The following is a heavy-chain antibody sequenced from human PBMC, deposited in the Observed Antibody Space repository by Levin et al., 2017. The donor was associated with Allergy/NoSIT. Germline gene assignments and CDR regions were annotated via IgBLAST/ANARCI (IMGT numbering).Heavy chain of an antibody. CDR1: GFTFSSSN. CDR3: ARDMRYSGYDYYYYYMDV. Sequence: GGSLRLSCAASGFTFSSSNMNWVRQAPGKGLEWVSYISSSSSTIYYADSVKGRFTISRDNAKNSLYLQINSLRAEDTAVYYCARDMRYSGYDYYYYYMDVWGKGTTVTVSS. V-gene: IGHV3-48*01. CDR2: ISSSSSTI. J-gene: IGHJ6*03. D-gene: IGHD5-12*01.